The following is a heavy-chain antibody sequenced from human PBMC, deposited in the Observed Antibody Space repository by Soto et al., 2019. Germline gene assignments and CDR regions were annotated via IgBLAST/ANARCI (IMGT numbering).Heavy chain of an antibody. CDR1: GFTFSSYA. V-gene: IGHV3-30-3*01. Sequence: QPGGSLRLSCTASGFTFSSYAMHWVRQAPGKGLEWVAVISYDGSNKYYADSVKGRFTISRDNSKNTLYLQMNSLRAEDTAVYYCARDLWGIIPAAIPYYFYYGMDVWGQGTTVTVSS. CDR2: ISYDGSNK. J-gene: IGHJ6*02. D-gene: IGHD2-2*02. CDR3: ARDLWGIIPAAIPYYFYYGMDV.